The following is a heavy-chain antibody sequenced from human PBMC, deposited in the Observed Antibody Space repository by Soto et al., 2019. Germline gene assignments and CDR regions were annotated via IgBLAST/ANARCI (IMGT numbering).Heavy chain of an antibody. J-gene: IGHJ6*02. CDR1: GGSITGYH. CDR2: MHYSGNS. D-gene: IGHD6-25*01. V-gene: IGHV4-59*01. Sequence: SETLSLTCTVSGGSITGYHWSWIRQLPETGLEWIGYMHYSGNSNYNPSVKTRVTMSLDTSNNQFSLRLTSVTAADTAVYYCERGFELAAQGLDVWGQGTTVTVSS. CDR3: ERGFELAAQGLDV.